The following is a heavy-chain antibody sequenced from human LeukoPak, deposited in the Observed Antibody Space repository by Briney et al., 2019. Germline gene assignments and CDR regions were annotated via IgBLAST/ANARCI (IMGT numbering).Heavy chain of an antibody. CDR3: TTDSYYYDSSGNLVWFDV. D-gene: IGHD3-22*01. CDR2: IRVGGEI. V-gene: IGHV3-23*01. CDR1: GFTFSDYA. J-gene: IGHJ3*01. Sequence: GGFLRLSCAASGFTFSDYAMNWVRQAPGKGLEWVSGIRVGGEIYYADSVKGRFTISRDNSENTLYLQMNSLKTEDTAVYYCTTDSYYYDSSGNLVWFDVWGQGTMDTVSS.